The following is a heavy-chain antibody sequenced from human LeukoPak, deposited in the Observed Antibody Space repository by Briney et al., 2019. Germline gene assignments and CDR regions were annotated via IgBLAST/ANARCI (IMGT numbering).Heavy chain of an antibody. Sequence: PSETLSLTCSVSGVSIGSFYWSWIPQPAEKGLEGRGRLYNTGHTDYNTSLKSRVTMSLHTSQNQFSLRPNSLTAADTAGDWCVRDRGLGRGFDPWGQGNLVTVSS. CDR3: VRDRGLGRGFDP. D-gene: IGHD3-10*01. J-gene: IGHJ5*02. CDR2: LYNTGHT. CDR1: GVSIGSFY. V-gene: IGHV4-4*07.